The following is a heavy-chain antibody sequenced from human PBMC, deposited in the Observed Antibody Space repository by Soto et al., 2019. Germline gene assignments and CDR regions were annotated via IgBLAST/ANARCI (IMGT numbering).Heavy chain of an antibody. V-gene: IGHV4-34*01. J-gene: IGHJ6*02. CDR2: INHSGST. CDR1: GGSFSGYY. CDR3: ARLPRGYNYGMDV. Sequence: QVQLQQWGAGLLKPSETLSLTCAVYGGSFSGYYWSWIRQPPGKGLEWIGEINHSGSTNYNPSLNSRVTISVDTSNNQFSLKLSSVTAADKAVDYCARLPRGYNYGMDVWGQGTTVTVSS.